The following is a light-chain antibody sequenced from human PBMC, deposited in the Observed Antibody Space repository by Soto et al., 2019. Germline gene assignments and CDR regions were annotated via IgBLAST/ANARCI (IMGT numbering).Light chain of an antibody. CDR3: QQYHTSPIT. V-gene: IGKV3-20*01. Sequence: VMTQSPYALAVSLGERATMDCKSSQSVSRSYLAWYQQKPGQAPRLLIYGASSRAAGIPDRCSGSGSGTDFTLTISRLEPEDFAVYYCQQYHTSPITFGQGTRLEIK. CDR2: GAS. CDR1: QSVSRSY. J-gene: IGKJ5*01.